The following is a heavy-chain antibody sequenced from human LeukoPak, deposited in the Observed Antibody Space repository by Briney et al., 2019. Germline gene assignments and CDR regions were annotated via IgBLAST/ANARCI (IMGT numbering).Heavy chain of an antibody. CDR2: ISGSGGST. CDR1: GFTFSSYA. Sequence: GGSLRLSCAASGFTFSSYAMSWVRQAPGKGLEWVSAISGSGGSTYYADSVKGRFTISRDNSKNTLYLQMNSLSAEDTAVYYCAKGIAAAGYYFDYWGQGTLVTVSS. CDR3: AKGIAAAGYYFDY. D-gene: IGHD6-13*01. J-gene: IGHJ4*02. V-gene: IGHV3-23*01.